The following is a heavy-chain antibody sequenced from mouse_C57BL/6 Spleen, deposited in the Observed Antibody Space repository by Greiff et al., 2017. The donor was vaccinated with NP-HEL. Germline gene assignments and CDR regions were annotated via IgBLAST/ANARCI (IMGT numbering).Heavy chain of an antibody. CDR2: IYPGSGNT. Sequence: QVQLQQSGAELVRPGASVKLSCKASGYTFTDYSINWVKQRPGQGLEWIARIYPGSGNTYYNEKFKGKATLTAEKSSSTAYMQLSSLTSEDSAVYVCARRSNFHAMDYWGQGTSVTVSS. CDR3: ARRSNFHAMDY. J-gene: IGHJ4*01. D-gene: IGHD2-5*01. CDR1: GYTFTDYS. V-gene: IGHV1-76*01.